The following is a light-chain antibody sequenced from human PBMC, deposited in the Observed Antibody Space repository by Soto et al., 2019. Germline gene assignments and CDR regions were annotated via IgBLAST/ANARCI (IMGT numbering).Light chain of an antibody. CDR3: SSSTSSNTLV. V-gene: IGLV2-14*01. J-gene: IGLJ3*02. Sequence: QSALTQPASVSGSPGQSITISCTGTRRDVGGYNYVSWYQQYPGKSPKLLIYEVTHRPSGVSNRFSGSKSGNTASLTISGLRAEDEADYYCSSSTSSNTLVFGGGTKVTVL. CDR2: EVT. CDR1: RRDVGGYNY.